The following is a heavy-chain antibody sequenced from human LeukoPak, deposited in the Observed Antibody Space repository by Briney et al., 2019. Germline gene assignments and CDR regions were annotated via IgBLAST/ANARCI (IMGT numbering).Heavy chain of an antibody. D-gene: IGHD1-7*01. CDR1: GFTVSSYS. CDR3: ARDKQNWNYRGVDY. J-gene: IGHJ4*02. CDR2: ISSSSYI. Sequence: GGSLRLSCAASGFTVSSYSMNWVRQAPGKGLEWVSSISSSSYIYYADSVKGRFTISRDNAKNSLYLQMNSLRAEDTAVYYCARDKQNWNYRGVDYWGQGTLVTVSS. V-gene: IGHV3-21*01.